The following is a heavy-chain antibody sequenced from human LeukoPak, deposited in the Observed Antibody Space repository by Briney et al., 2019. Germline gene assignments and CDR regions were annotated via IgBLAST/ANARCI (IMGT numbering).Heavy chain of an antibody. CDR1: GYTFTGYY. CDR2: INPSSGGT. D-gene: IGHD2/OR15-2a*01. J-gene: IGHJ4*02. V-gene: IGHV1-2*02. Sequence: GASVKVSCKASGYTFTGYYMHWVRQAPGQGLEWMGWINPSSGGTNYAQKFQGRVTKTRDTSISTAYMELGRLRSDDTAVYYCARAARRIRGGQEGSGLAVYWGQGTLVTVSS. CDR3: ARAARRIRGGQEGSGLAVY.